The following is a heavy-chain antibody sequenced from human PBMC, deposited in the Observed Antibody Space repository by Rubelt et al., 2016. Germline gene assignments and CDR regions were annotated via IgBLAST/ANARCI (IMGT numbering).Heavy chain of an antibody. CDR3: ARHLEDTYYYNAMYV. Sequence: QVQLQQWGAGLLKPSETLSLTCAVYRGSSSGYYWSWIRQPPGKGLEWIGNIYYSGSTNYNPSLKSRVTISVDTSKDQFSLKQSSVTAADTAVYYGARHLEDTYYYNAMYVWGQGTTVTVSS. J-gene: IGHJ6*02. CDR1: RGSSSGYY. CDR2: IYYSGST. V-gene: IGHV4-34*11. D-gene: IGHD2-15*01.